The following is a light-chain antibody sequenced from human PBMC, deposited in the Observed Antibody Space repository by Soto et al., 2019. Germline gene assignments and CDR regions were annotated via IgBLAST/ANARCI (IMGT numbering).Light chain of an antibody. CDR3: QQRFNWPPT. CDR2: DAS. Sequence: EIVLTQSPATLSLSPGARAPLSCRASQSVSTFLAWYQHNPGQPPRLLIYDASNRATGIPARFSGSGSGTDFTLTISSLEPEDFALYYCQQRFNWPPTFGQGTKVDIK. J-gene: IGKJ1*01. CDR1: QSVSTF. V-gene: IGKV3-11*01.